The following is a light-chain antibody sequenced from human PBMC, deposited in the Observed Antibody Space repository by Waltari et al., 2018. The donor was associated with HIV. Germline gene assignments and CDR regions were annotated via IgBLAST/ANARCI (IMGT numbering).Light chain of an antibody. Sequence: QSALTQPASVSGSPGQSITFSCTGTSSDVGGYNYVSWYQHHPGKGPHLMIYEVSTRPSGVANRFSGTKSGNTASLTISGLQAEDEADYYCSSYTSSSTPVFGGGTKLTVL. CDR1: SSDVGGYNY. CDR3: SSYTSSSTPV. J-gene: IGLJ2*01. V-gene: IGLV2-14*01. CDR2: EVS.